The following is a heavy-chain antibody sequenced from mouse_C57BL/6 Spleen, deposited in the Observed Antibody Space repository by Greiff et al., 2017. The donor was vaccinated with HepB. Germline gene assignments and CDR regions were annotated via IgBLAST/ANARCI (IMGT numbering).Heavy chain of an antibody. J-gene: IGHJ3*01. D-gene: IGHD2-4*01. Sequence: QVQLQQPGAELVRPGSSVKLSCKASGYTFTSYWMDWVKQRPGQGLEWIGNIYPSDSETHYNQKFKDKATLTVDKSSSTAYMQLSSLTPEDSAVYYCACGGYDYASYWGQGTLVTVSA. CDR1: GYTFTSYW. CDR2: IYPSDSET. CDR3: ACGGYDYASY. V-gene: IGHV1-61*01.